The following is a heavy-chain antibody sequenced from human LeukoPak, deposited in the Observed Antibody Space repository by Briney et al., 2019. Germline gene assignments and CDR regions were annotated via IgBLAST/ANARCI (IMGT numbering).Heavy chain of an antibody. J-gene: IGHJ4*02. CDR3: ARGSGDWTYYFDY. CDR2: TYHGGTT. D-gene: IGHD2-21*02. V-gene: IGHV4-38-2*02. CDR1: GYSISSGYL. Sequence: SETLSLTCTVSGYSISSGYLWGWIRQPPGKGLEWIGSTYHGGTTYSNPSLKSRVIISEDTSKNQFSLKLSSVTAADTAVYYCARGSGDWTYYFDYWGQGALVTVSS.